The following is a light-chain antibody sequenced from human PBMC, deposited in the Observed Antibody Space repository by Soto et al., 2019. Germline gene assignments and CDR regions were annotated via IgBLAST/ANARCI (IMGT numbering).Light chain of an antibody. CDR3: CSYTNSAYV. V-gene: IGLV2-11*01. CDR2: GVS. Sequence: QSALTQPRSVSGSPGQSVTISCTGTSSDVGAYNYVSWYQQHPAKAPNLMIYGVSKRPSGVPDRFSGSKSGNTASLTISGLQAEDEGDYYCCSYTNSAYVFGTGTKLTVL. CDR1: SSDVGAYNY. J-gene: IGLJ1*01.